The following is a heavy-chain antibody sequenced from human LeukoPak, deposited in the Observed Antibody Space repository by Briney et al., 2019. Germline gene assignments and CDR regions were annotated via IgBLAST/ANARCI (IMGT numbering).Heavy chain of an antibody. D-gene: IGHD3-10*01. CDR1: AYTFTSSA. Sequence: ASVKVSCKASAYTFTSSAFTWVRQAPGQGLEWMGWISAYNGNTNYAQKFQGRVTMTRNTSISTAYMELSSLRSEDTAVYYCARAMVRGVIITRYYFDYWGQGTLVTVSS. J-gene: IGHJ4*02. V-gene: IGHV1-18*01. CDR2: ISAYNGNT. CDR3: ARAMVRGVIITRYYFDY.